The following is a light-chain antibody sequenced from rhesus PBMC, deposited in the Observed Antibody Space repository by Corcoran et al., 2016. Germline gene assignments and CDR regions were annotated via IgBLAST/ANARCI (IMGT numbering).Light chain of an antibody. CDR2: DAS. J-gene: IGKJ2*01. CDR1: QSVSSR. CDR3: QQESYWMYS. V-gene: IGKV3-17*02. Sequence: EIVMTQSPATLSLSPGERATLSCRASQSVSSRLAWYQQKPGQAPRSLIYDASSRVTGIPDRFSGSGSGTAFTLTISSLEPEDVAVYFCQQESYWMYSFGQGTKVEIK.